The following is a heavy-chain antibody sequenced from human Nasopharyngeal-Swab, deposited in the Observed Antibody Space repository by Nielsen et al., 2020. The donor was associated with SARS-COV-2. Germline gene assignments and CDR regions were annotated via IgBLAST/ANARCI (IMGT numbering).Heavy chain of an antibody. CDR3: ARDRKGYCSSTSCHYYGMDV. J-gene: IGHJ6*02. D-gene: IGHD2-2*01. Sequence: SETLSLTCTVSGGSISSGGYYWSWIRQHPGKGLEWIGYTYYSGSTYYNPSLKSRVTISVDTSKNQFSLKLSSVTAADTAVYYCARDRKGYCSSTSCHYYGMDVWGQGTTVTVSS. CDR2: TYYSGST. CDR1: GGSISSGGYY. V-gene: IGHV4-31*03.